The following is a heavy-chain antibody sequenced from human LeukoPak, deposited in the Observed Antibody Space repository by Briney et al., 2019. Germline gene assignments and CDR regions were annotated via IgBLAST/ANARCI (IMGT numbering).Heavy chain of an antibody. CDR1: GFTFSDYY. Sequence: TGVSLTLSCAASGFTFSDYYMSWIRQAPGQGLEWVSYISSSGSNIYYADSVKGRFTISRDNAKNSLYLQMNSLRAEDTAVYYCARYYDSSGYYSHFDYWGQGTLVTVSS. J-gene: IGHJ4*02. D-gene: IGHD3-22*01. V-gene: IGHV3-11*01. CDR3: ARYYDSSGYYSHFDY. CDR2: ISSSGSNI.